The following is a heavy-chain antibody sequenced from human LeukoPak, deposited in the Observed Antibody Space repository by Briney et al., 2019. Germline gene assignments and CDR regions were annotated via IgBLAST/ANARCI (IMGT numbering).Heavy chain of an antibody. Sequence: SETLSLTCTVSGGSISSFYWTWIRQPAGKGLEWIGEINHSGSTNYNPSLKSRVTISVDTSKNQFSLKLSSVTAADTAVYYCARGYDSSGYYTGLIDYWGQGTLVTVSS. CDR2: INHSGST. J-gene: IGHJ4*02. CDR1: GGSISSFY. D-gene: IGHD3-22*01. CDR3: ARGYDSSGYYTGLIDY. V-gene: IGHV4-34*01.